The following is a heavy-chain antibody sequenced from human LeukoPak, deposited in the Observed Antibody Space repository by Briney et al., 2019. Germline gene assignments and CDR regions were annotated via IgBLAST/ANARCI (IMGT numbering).Heavy chain of an antibody. Sequence: ASLKVSCKASGYTFIDYYMHWVRQAPGQGLEWIGWISPNSGGTKYVQKFQGRVTMTRDTSITTVYMELSGLSFADTAVYYCARGGGRYSVDYWGQGTLVIVSS. CDR2: ISPNSGGT. CDR1: GYTFIDYY. D-gene: IGHD1-26*01. CDR3: ARGGGRYSVDY. J-gene: IGHJ4*02. V-gene: IGHV1-2*02.